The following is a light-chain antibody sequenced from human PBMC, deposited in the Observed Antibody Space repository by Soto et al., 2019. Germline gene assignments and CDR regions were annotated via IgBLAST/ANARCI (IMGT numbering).Light chain of an antibody. CDR1: QSIRSW. CDR2: DAS. Sequence: DIQMTQSPSTLSASVGDRVTITCRASQSIRSWLAWYQQKPGEAPKLLIYDASSLESGVPSRFSGSGSGTEFTLTISSLQPDDFATYYCQQYHSYSWTFGQGTKVEIK. V-gene: IGKV1-5*01. CDR3: QQYHSYSWT. J-gene: IGKJ1*01.